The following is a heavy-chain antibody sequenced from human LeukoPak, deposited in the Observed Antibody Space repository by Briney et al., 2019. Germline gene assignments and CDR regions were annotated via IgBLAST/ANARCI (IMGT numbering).Heavy chain of an antibody. V-gene: IGHV3-23*01. J-gene: IGHJ4*02. CDR1: GFAFSSYA. D-gene: IGHD5-18*01. CDR3: AKNGGYSYGLYYFDY. Sequence: PGGSLRLSCAASGFAFSSYAMSWARQAPGKGLEGVSSIISSGGVTYYADSVKGRFTISRDNSKNTVYLQMDSLRAEDSAVYYCAKNGGYSYGLYYFDYWGQGTLVTVSS. CDR2: IISSGGVT.